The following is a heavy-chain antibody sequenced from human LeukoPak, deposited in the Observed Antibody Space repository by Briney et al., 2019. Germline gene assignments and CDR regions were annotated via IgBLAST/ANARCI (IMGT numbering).Heavy chain of an antibody. J-gene: IGHJ5*02. V-gene: IGHV4-30-2*01. CDR1: GGSISSGGYS. D-gene: IGHD3-10*01. CDR3: ARSSGGSLDWFDP. Sequence: SQTLSLTCAVSGGSISSGGYSWSWIRQPPGKGLEWIGYIYHSGSTYYNPSLKSRVTISVDRSKNQFSLKLSSVTAADTAVYYCARSSGGSLDWFDPWGQGTLVTVSS. CDR2: IYHSGST.